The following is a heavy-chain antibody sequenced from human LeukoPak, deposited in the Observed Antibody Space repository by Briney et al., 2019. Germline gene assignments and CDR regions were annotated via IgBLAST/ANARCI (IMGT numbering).Heavy chain of an antibody. Sequence: SETLSLTCTVSGGSISGNYWTWTRQPAGKGLEWIGRIYTSGTTNYNPSLKSRVSLSVDTSKNQFSLNLSSLTAADTAVYFCARERNPAAAGYLFDSWGQGTLVIVSS. CDR2: IYTSGTT. CDR3: ARERNPAAAGYLFDS. CDR1: GGSISGNY. D-gene: IGHD6-13*01. V-gene: IGHV4-4*07. J-gene: IGHJ4*02.